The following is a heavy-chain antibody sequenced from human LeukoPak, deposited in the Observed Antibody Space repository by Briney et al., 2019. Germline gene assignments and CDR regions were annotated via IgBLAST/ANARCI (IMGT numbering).Heavy chain of an antibody. CDR2: MYDSGSI. D-gene: IGHD2-2*01. Sequence: PSETLSLTCTVSGGSISGFYWSWLRQPPGRGLEWIGYMYDSGSINYNPSLKSRVTISADTSKSQFSLRLSSVTAADTAVYYCARGHYQGFDYWGQGTLVTVSS. CDR3: ARGHYQGFDY. V-gene: IGHV4-59*01. J-gene: IGHJ4*02. CDR1: GGSISGFY.